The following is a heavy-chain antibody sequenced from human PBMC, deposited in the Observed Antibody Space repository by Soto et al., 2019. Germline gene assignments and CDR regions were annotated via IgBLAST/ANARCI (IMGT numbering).Heavy chain of an antibody. CDR2: INHSGST. D-gene: IGHD2-2*01. Sequence: SETLSLTCAVYGGSFSGYYWSWIRQPPGKGLEWIGEINHSGSTNYNPSLKSRVTISEDTSKNQFSLKKSTVTAADTAVYYCAREADCISTSCYYYYYGMDVWGQGTTVT. CDR3: AREADCISTSCYYYYYGMDV. J-gene: IGHJ6*02. CDR1: GGSFSGYY. V-gene: IGHV4-34*01.